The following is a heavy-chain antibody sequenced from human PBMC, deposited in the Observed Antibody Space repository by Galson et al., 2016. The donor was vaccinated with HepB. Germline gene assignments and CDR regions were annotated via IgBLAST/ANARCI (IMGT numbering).Heavy chain of an antibody. V-gene: IGHV3-30*18. CDR3: AKTVRMTTVTGFDY. Sequence: SLRLSCAASGISVSSYVMTWVRQAPGKGLEWVAVISYDGSNNYYADSVKGRFTISRDNSKNTLYLQMNSLRAEDTAVYYCAKTVRMTTVTGFDYWGQGTLVTVSS. CDR1: GISVSSYV. CDR2: ISYDGSNN. J-gene: IGHJ4*02. D-gene: IGHD4-17*01.